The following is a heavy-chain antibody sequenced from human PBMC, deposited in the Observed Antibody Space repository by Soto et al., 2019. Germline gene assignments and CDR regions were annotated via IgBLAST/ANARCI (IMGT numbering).Heavy chain of an antibody. D-gene: IGHD3-9*01. CDR2: ISSSSSYI. CDR1: GFTFSSYS. J-gene: IGHJ3*02. V-gene: IGHV3-21*01. Sequence: GGSLRLSCAASGFTFSSYSMNWVRQAPGKGLEWVSSISSSSSYIYYADSVKGRFTISRDNAKNSLYLQMNSLRAEDTAVYYCASFHYDILTGYGKAFDIWGQGTMVTVSS. CDR3: ASFHYDILTGYGKAFDI.